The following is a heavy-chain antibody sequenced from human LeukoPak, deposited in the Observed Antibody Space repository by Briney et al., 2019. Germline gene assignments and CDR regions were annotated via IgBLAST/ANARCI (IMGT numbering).Heavy chain of an antibody. J-gene: IGHJ4*02. Sequence: GGFLRLSCGASGFSFSNYAMSWVRQAPGKGLEWVSGINDSGSTRFYVDSVKGRFTSSRDNPKNTLYLQMNGLRVEDTAVYYCAKDMQTWPRFPDYWGQGTLVTVSS. V-gene: IGHV3-23*01. D-gene: IGHD5-12*01. CDR2: INDSGSTR. CDR3: AKDMQTWPRFPDY. CDR1: GFSFSNYA.